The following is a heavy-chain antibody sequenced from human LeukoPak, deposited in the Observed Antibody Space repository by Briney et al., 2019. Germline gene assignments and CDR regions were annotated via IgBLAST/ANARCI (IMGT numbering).Heavy chain of an antibody. CDR2: IYPADSDT. D-gene: IGHD2-15*01. CDR3: ASGVVVVAATTYYYYYMDV. Sequence: GESLKISCKGSGYSFTSYWIGWVRQVPGKGLECMGIIYPADSDTRYSPSFEGQVTISADKSISTAYLQWSSLKASDTAIYYCASGVVVVAATTYYYYYMDVWGKGTTVTVSS. J-gene: IGHJ6*03. CDR1: GYSFTSYW. V-gene: IGHV5-51*01.